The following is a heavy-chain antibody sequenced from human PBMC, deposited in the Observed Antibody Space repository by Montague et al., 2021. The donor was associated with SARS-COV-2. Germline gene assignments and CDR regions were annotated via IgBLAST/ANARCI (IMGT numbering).Heavy chain of an antibody. CDR1: GASIMGYH. V-gene: IGHV4-59*08. CDR2: VRDSGTT. J-gene: IGHJ5*02. Sequence: SETLSLTCVVSGASIMGYHWSWVRKPPGRGLEWIGDVRDSGTTNYNPSLNNRITISIDTSKAQFSLILTSVDAADTAVYYCARFFRVGTSSAFDHWGQGILVTVSS. CDR3: ARFFRVGTSSAFDH. D-gene: IGHD3-10*01.